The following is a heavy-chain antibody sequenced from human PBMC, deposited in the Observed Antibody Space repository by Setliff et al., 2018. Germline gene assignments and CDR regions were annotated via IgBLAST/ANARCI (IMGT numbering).Heavy chain of an antibody. J-gene: IGHJ4*02. Sequence: ASVKVSCKASGYTFTDYGVTWVRQAPGQGLEWMGWISGYDGNTKYAQNLHGRVTLTTDTSTSTAYMELGSLRSDDTAMYYCARDAHVYDSSENPIVDYWGQGTLVTVSS. CDR3: ARDAHVYDSSENPIVDY. CDR2: ISGYDGNT. V-gene: IGHV1-18*01. D-gene: IGHD3-22*01. CDR1: GYTFTDYG.